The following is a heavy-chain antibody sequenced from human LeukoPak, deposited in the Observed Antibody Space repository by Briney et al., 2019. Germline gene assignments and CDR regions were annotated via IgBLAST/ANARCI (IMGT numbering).Heavy chain of an antibody. CDR1: GGTFSSYA. Sequence: SVKVSCKASGGTFSSYAISWVRQAPGQGLEWMGGIIPIFGTANYAQKFQGRVTITTDESTSTAYMELSSLRSEDTAVYYCARGDYGGNWSPDYWGQGTLVTVSS. CDR2: IIPIFGTA. CDR3: ARGDYGGNWSPDY. J-gene: IGHJ4*02. D-gene: IGHD4-23*01. V-gene: IGHV1-69*05.